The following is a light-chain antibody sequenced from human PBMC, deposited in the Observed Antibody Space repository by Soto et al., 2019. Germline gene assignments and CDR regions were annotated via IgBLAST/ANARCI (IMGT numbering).Light chain of an antibody. CDR1: SSNSGAGSD. J-gene: IGLJ1*01. V-gene: IGLV1-40*01. Sequence: QSLLTQPPSISWATVQRVTISCTGSSSNSGAGSDVHWYHQLPGTAPKLPIYGNTNRPSGAPDRLSGSKSGTSASLAIAGLQTEDESDYYSQTYDSSLSGLYVFGTGPKVNVL. CDR2: GNT. CDR3: QTYDSSLSGLYV.